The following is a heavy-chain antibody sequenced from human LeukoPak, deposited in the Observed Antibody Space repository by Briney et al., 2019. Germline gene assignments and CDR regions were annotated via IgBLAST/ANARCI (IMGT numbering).Heavy chain of an antibody. D-gene: IGHD2-2*02. Sequence: PGGSLRLSCAASGFTFSSYGMHWVRQAPGKGLEWVAFIRYDGSNKYYADSVKGRFTISRDNSKNTLYLQMNSLRAEDTAVYYCASLARYCSSTSCYIGGWLDYWGQGTLVTVSS. CDR3: ASLARYCSSTSCYIGGWLDY. CDR1: GFTFSSYG. CDR2: IRYDGSNK. V-gene: IGHV3-30*02. J-gene: IGHJ4*02.